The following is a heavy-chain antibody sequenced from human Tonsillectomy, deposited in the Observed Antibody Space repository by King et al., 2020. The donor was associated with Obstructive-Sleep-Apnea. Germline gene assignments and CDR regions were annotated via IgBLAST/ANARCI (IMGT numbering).Heavy chain of an antibody. D-gene: IGHD3-22*01. V-gene: IGHV3-48*04. CDR1: GFTFSSYS. J-gene: IGHJ1*01. Sequence: VQLVESGGGLVQPGGSLRLSCAGSGFTFSSYSMNWFRQAPGKGLEWVSYIYSKSDKIYYTDSVKGRFTISRDNAKNSLYLQMNSLGGEDTAVYYCAGEDYFDDINSERGVYGGQGPPVTVSS. CDR3: AGEDYFDDINSERGVY. CDR2: IYSKSDKI.